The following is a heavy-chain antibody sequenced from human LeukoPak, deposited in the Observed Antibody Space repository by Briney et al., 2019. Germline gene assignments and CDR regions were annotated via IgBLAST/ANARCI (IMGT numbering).Heavy chain of an antibody. Sequence: PSETLSLTCTVSGGSISSSSYYWGWIRQPPGKGLEWIGSIYYSGSTYYNPSLKSRVTISVDTSKNQFSLKLSSVTAADTAVYYCARRTYYYDFNWFGPWGQGTLVTVSS. CDR1: GGSISSSSYY. CDR2: IYYSGST. D-gene: IGHD3-22*01. J-gene: IGHJ5*02. V-gene: IGHV4-39*01. CDR3: ARRTYYYDFNWFGP.